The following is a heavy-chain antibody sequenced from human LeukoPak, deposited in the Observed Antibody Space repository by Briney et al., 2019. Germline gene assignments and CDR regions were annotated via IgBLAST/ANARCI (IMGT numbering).Heavy chain of an antibody. Sequence: GGSLRPSCAASGFSFSNYAMHWVRQAPGKGLEWVTVISFDGTNKHYADSVKGRFTISEDNSKNTLYLQMNSLRSEDTAVYYCARSPGLLGANFFDYWGQGTLVTVSS. CDR2: ISFDGTNK. V-gene: IGHV3-30*04. CDR3: ARSPGLLGANFFDY. J-gene: IGHJ4*02. D-gene: IGHD1-26*01. CDR1: GFSFSNYA.